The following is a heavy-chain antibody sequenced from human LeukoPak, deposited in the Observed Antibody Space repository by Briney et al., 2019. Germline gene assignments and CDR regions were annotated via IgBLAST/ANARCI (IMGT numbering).Heavy chain of an antibody. CDR2: ISWNSGSI. Sequence: PGRSLRLSCAASGVTFDDYAMHWVRQAPGKGLEWVSGISWNSGSIGYADSVKGRFTISRDNAKNSLYLQMNSLRAEDTALYYCAKDYYDILTGYYTSYFDYWGQGTLVTVSS. J-gene: IGHJ4*02. CDR3: AKDYYDILTGYYTSYFDY. D-gene: IGHD3-9*01. V-gene: IGHV3-9*01. CDR1: GVTFDDYA.